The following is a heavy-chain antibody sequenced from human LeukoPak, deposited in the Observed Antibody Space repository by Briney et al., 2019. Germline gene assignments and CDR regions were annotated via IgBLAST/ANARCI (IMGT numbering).Heavy chain of an antibody. V-gene: IGHV1-69*13. D-gene: IGHD4-17*01. CDR2: IIPIFGTA. CDR1: GGTFSSYA. Sequence: SVTVSCKASGGTFSSYAISWVRQAPGQGLEWMGGIIPIFGTANYAQKFQGRVTITADESTSTAYMELRSLRSDDTAVYYCASGTTWLYFDYWGQGTLVTVSS. CDR3: ASGTTWLYFDY. J-gene: IGHJ4*02.